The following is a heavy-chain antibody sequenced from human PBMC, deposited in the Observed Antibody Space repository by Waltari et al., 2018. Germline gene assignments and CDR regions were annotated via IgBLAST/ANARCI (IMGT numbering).Heavy chain of an antibody. D-gene: IGHD4-4*01. J-gene: IGHJ4*02. V-gene: IGHV3-48*04. Sequence: EVQLVESGGGLVQPGGSLRLSCAASGFTFSSYSMNWVRQAPGKGLEWVSYISSSSSTIYYADSVKGRFTISRDNAKNSLYLQMNSLRAEDTAVYYCAKDRTGPYSITALESWGQGTLVTVSS. CDR3: AKDRTGPYSITALES. CDR1: GFTFSSYS. CDR2: ISSSSSTI.